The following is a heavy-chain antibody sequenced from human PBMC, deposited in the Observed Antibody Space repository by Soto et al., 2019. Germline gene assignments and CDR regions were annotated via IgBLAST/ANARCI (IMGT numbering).Heavy chain of an antibody. J-gene: IGHJ4*02. D-gene: IGHD3-16*01. Sequence: PGESLKISCKASGYIIKNYWIGWVRQMPGQGLERMGIIFPDDSDTRYSPSFQGHVTISVDKSISTAYVQWSSLKASDSAIYYCFRGGVTSRTFDYWGKGNMVTVSS. CDR3: FRGGVTSRTFDY. CDR2: IFPDDSDT. CDR1: GYIIKNYW. V-gene: IGHV5-51*01.